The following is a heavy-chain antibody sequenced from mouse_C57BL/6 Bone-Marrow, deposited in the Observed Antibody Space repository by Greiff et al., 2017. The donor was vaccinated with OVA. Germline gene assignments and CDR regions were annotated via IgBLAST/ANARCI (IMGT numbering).Heavy chain of an antibody. V-gene: IGHV1-85*01. CDR3: AREGAYYSNYIWYFDV. J-gene: IGHJ1*03. CDR1: GYTFTSYD. D-gene: IGHD2-5*01. CDR2: IYPRDGST. Sequence: QVQLQQSGPELVKPGASVKLSCKASGYTFTSYDINWVKQRPGQGLEWIGWIYPRDGSTKYNEQFKGQATLTVDTSSSTAYMELHSLTSEDSAVYFCAREGAYYSNYIWYFDVWGTGTTVTVSS.